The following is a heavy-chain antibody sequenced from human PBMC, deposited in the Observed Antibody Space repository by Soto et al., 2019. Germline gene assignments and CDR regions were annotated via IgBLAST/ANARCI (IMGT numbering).Heavy chain of an antibody. CDR1: GGTFSSYA. J-gene: IGHJ5*02. V-gene: IGHV1-69*01. Sequence: KVSCKASGGTFSSYAISWVRQAPGQGLEWMGGIIPIFGTANYAQKFQGRVTITADESTSTAYMELSSLRSEDTAVYYCARVSEQHLDQHNWFGPWRQGTLVTVST. D-gene: IGHD6-13*01. CDR2: IIPIFGTA. CDR3: ARVSEQHLDQHNWFGP.